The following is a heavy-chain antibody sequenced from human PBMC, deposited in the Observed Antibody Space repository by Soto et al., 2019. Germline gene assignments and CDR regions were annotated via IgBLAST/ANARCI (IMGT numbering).Heavy chain of an antibody. CDR2: INPHSGGT. CDR3: ARDMAVGNYYGSGSPANYYYYGMDV. J-gene: IGHJ6*02. V-gene: IGHV1-2*02. CDR1: GDTFTGYY. D-gene: IGHD3-10*01. Sequence: ASVNVSCKASGDTFTGYYMHWVRQAPGQGLERMGWINPHSGGTNLEQRFKGGVTMTRYTSISTAYIELSRLRFDDTAVYYCARDMAVGNYYGSGSPANYYYYGMDVWGQGTTVPVCS.